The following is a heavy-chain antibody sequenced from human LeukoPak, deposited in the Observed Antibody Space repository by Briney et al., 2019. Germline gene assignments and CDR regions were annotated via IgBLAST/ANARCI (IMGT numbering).Heavy chain of an antibody. D-gene: IGHD5-18*01. CDR1: GYTFTGYY. V-gene: IGHV1-2*04. J-gene: IGHJ3*02. CDR2: INPNSGGT. CDR3: ARGVYSVQLWSNDAFDI. Sequence: ASVKVSCKSSGYTFTGYYMHWVRQAPGQGLEWMGWINPNSGGTNYAQKFQGWVTMTRDTSISTAYMELSRLRSDDTAVYYCARGVYSVQLWSNDAFDIWGQGTMVTVSS.